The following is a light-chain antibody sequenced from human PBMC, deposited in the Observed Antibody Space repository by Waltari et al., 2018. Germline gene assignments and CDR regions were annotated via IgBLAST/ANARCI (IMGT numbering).Light chain of an antibody. CDR3: QQYGTSPPLT. Sequence: IVLTQSPGTLSLSPGERATLSCRASQSVSSSYLAWYQHKPGQAPRLAIYGASSRAAGIPDRFSGSGSGTDFTLTISRLEPEDFAVYYCQQYGTSPPLTFGGGTKVEIK. CDR1: QSVSSSY. J-gene: IGKJ4*01. V-gene: IGKV3-20*01. CDR2: GAS.